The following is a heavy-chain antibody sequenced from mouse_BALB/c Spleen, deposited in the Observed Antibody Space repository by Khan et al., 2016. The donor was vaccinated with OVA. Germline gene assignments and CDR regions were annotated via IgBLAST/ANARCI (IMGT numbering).Heavy chain of an antibody. Sequence: VQLKESGPGLVKPSQSLSLTCTVTGYSITSDYAWNWIRQFPGNKLEWMGYISYSGSTSYNPSLKSRISLTRDTSENQFFLQLNSVTTEDTATYYCAMGRTYWGQGTLVTVSA. CDR3: AMGRTY. CDR2: ISYSGST. J-gene: IGHJ3*01. D-gene: IGHD4-1*01. CDR1: GYSITSDYA. V-gene: IGHV3-2*02.